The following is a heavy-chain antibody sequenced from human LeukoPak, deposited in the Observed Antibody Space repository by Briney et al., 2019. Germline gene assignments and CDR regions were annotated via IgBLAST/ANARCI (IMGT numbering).Heavy chain of an antibody. CDR3: TTPAAGPGAEYSRH. CDR2: VNPDGSDK. D-gene: IGHD6-13*01. Sequence: GGSLRLSCAASGFTFSSSWMSWVRQAPGKGLEWVTNVNPDGSDKYYLDSVKDRLTVSRDNAKNSLYLQLNGLRAEDTAVYYCTTPAAGPGAEYSRHWGQGTLVTVSP. V-gene: IGHV3-7*01. J-gene: IGHJ1*01. CDR1: GFTFSSSW.